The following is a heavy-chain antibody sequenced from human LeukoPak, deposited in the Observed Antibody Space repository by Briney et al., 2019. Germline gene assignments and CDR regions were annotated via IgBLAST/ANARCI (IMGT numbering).Heavy chain of an antibody. V-gene: IGHV1-46*01. Sequence: ASVKVSCKASGYTFTSYYMHWVRQAPGQGLEWMGVIHPSGGSTSYAQKLQGRVTMTTDTSTSTAYMELRSLRSDDTAVYYCAREDSYIDYWGQGTLVTVSS. CDR1: GYTFTSYY. CDR2: IHPSGGST. J-gene: IGHJ4*02. CDR3: AREDSYIDY.